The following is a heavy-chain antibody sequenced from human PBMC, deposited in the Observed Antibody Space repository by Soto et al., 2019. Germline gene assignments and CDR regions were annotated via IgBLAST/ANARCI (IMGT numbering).Heavy chain of an antibody. D-gene: IGHD5-12*01. CDR2: ISYDGSNK. Sequence: QVQLVESGGGVVQPGRSLRLSCAASGFTFSSYAMHWVRQAPGKGLEWVAVISYDGSNKYYADSVKGRFTISRDNSKNTLYLQMNSLRAADTAVYYCARADIVANHFDYWGQGTLVTVSS. CDR1: GFTFSSYA. J-gene: IGHJ4*02. CDR3: ARADIVANHFDY. V-gene: IGHV3-30-3*01.